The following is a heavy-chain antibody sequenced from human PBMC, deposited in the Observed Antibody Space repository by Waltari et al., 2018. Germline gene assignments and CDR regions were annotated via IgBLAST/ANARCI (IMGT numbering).Heavy chain of an antibody. J-gene: IGHJ6*02. V-gene: IGHV3-23*01. CDR2: VRGDVFST. Sequence: EVQLSESGGDLVQHGDSLSLSCVASGSIFSSYAMTWVGQGPGKWLEWVSSVRGDVFSTYYADSVRGRFTIFRDNSKDTVYLQMDRLRGEDGGLYFCAKGHSGSPTIFGVIYYGLEVWGQGTTVTVSS. CDR1: GSIFSSYA. CDR3: AKGHSGSPTIFGVIYYGLEV. D-gene: IGHD3-3*01.